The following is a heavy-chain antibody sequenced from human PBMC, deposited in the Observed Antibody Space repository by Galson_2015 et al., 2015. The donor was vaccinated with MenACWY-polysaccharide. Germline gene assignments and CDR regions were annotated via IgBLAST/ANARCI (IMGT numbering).Heavy chain of an antibody. J-gene: IGHJ6*03. Sequence: CAISGDSVSSDSAAWNWIRESPSRGLEWLGRTYYRSKWNNDYAVSVKSRITITPDTSNNQVSLQLLSVTPEDTGVYFCAREPKQLPAPYSYYFFMDVCGKATAVTVSS. CDR3: AREPKQLPAPYSYYFFMDV. D-gene: IGHD2-2*01. CDR1: GDSVSSDSAA. V-gene: IGHV6-1*01. CDR2: TYYRSKWNN.